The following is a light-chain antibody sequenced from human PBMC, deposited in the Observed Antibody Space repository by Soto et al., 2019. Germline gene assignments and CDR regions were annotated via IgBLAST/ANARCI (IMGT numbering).Light chain of an antibody. J-gene: IGKJ2*01. CDR3: QQYHSYWAP. V-gene: IGKV1-5*01. CDR2: DAS. CDR1: QSISSW. Sequence: DIQMTQSPSTLSASVGDRVTITCRASQSISSWLAWYQQKPGKAPKLLIYDASSLESGVPSRFSGSGSGTEFTLTISSLQPDDFASYYRQQYHSYWAPFAQGTKV.